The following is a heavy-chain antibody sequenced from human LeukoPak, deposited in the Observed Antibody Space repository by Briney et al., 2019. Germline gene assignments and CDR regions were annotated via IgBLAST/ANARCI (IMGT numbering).Heavy chain of an antibody. J-gene: IGHJ4*02. CDR3: AKQGCTSATCYLNC. CDR2: LSGSGGST. CDR1: GFTFSSYA. D-gene: IGHD2-2*01. V-gene: IGHV3-23*01. Sequence: PGGSLRLSCAASGFTFSSYAMSWVRQAPGEGLEWVSGLSGSGGSTFYADSVRGRFTISRDNSKSTLYLQMNSLRAEDTAMYYCAKQGCTSATCYLNCWGQGTLVTVSS.